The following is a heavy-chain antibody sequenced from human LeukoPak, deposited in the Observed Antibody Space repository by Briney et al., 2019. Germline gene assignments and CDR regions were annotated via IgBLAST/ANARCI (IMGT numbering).Heavy chain of an antibody. CDR1: GYTFTTYG. Sequence: GASVKVSCKSSGYTFTTYGITWVRQAPGQGLEWMGWISTDNGDTNYAQKLQGRVTMTTDTSTSTAYMELSSLRSEDTAAYYCATAPYSSGFLFDYWGQGTLVTVSS. D-gene: IGHD6-19*01. J-gene: IGHJ4*02. CDR3: ATAPYSSGFLFDY. V-gene: IGHV1-18*01. CDR2: ISTDNGDT.